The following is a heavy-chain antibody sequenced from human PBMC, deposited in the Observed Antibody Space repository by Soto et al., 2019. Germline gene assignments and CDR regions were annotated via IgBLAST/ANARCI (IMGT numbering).Heavy chain of an antibody. V-gene: IGHV4-31*02. CDR3: ARGPRQLGGSYYYGMDV. Sequence: QVQLQESGPGLVKPSETLSLTCIVSGGSISSGGFYWTWVRQHPGQGLEWIGFFYDSGSAYYNAYLKNRLSISVDRSNNQFSLKLTAVTAADTAVYYCARGPRQLGGSYYYGMDVWGQGTAVTVSS. J-gene: IGHJ6*02. D-gene: IGHD1-1*01. CDR2: FYDSGSA. CDR1: GGSISSGGFY.